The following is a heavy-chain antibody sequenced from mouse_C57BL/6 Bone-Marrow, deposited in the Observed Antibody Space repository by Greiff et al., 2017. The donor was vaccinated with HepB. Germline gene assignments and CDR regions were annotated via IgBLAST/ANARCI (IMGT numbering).Heavy chain of an antibody. CDR1: YFAFMASA. Sequence: LQQSGAELVRPGSSVKLSCKDSYFAFMASAMHWVKQRPGQGLEWIGSFTMYSDATEYSDNFKGKATLTANTSSSTAYMELSSLTSEDSAVYYRGEFSTTVVDPYFYVWGTGTTVTVAS. V-gene: IGHV1-49*01. J-gene: IGHJ1*03. CDR2: FTMYSDAT. D-gene: IGHD1-1*01. CDR3: GEFSTTVVDPYFYV.